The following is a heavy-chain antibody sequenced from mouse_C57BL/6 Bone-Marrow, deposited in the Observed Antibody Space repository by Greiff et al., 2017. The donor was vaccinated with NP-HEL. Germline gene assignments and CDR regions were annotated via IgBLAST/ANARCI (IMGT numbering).Heavy chain of an antibody. Sequence: QVQLKESGPELVKPGASVKISCKASGYAFSSSWMNWVKQRPGKGLEWIGRFYPGDGDTNYNGKFKGKATLTADKSSSTAYMQLSSLTSEDSAVYFCARSYYYGSSYYAMDYWGQGTSVTVSS. J-gene: IGHJ4*01. CDR3: ARSYYYGSSYYAMDY. CDR2: FYPGDGDT. V-gene: IGHV1-82*01. CDR1: GYAFSSSW. D-gene: IGHD1-1*01.